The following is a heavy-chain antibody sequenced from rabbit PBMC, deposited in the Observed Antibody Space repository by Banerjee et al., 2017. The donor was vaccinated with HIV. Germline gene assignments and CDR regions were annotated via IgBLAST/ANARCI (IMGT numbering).Heavy chain of an antibody. Sequence: QSLEESGGDLVKPEGSLTLTCTASGFSFSNKYVMCWVRQAPGKGLEWIACIYGGSSGSTAYATWAKGRFTISKTSSTTVTLQMTSLTAADTATYFCARRVSGGSEYFNLWGQGTLVTVS. V-gene: IGHV1S40*01. CDR2: IYGGSSGST. D-gene: IGHD4-1*01. CDR3: ARRVSGGSEYFNL. J-gene: IGHJ4*01. CDR1: GFSFSNKYV.